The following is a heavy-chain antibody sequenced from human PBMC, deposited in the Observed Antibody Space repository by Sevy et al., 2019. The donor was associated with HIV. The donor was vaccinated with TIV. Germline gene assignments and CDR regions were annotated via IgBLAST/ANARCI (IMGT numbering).Heavy chain of an antibody. J-gene: IGHJ4*02. V-gene: IGHV3-33*01. D-gene: IGHD1-1*01. CDR3: ARERNTYGQGYFDY. CDR2: IWYDGSNK. Sequence: GGSLRLSCAASGFTFNNYGMHWVRQAPGKGLEWVAVIWYDGSNKYYADSVKGRFTISRDNSKNMLYLQMNSLRAEDTAVYYCARERNTYGQGYFDYWGQGTLVTVSS. CDR1: GFTFNNYG.